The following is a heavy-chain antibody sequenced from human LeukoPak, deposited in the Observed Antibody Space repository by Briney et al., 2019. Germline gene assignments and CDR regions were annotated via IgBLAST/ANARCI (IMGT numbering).Heavy chain of an antibody. J-gene: IGHJ3*02. CDR3: ARGAVYFDDAFDI. D-gene: IGHD3-22*01. CDR1: GGSVSSGNYY. CDR2: IYYSGST. Sequence: SETLSLTCTVTGGSVSSGNYYWSWVRQPPGKGLEWIGYIYYSGSTNYNPSLKSRVTISVDTSKNQFSLKLSSVTAADTAVYYCARGAVYFDDAFDIWGQGTMVTVSS. V-gene: IGHV4-61*01.